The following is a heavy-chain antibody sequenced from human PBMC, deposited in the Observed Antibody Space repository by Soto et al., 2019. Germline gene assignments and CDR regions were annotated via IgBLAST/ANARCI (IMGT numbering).Heavy chain of an antibody. CDR2: ISGSGGST. D-gene: IGHD3-22*01. V-gene: IGHV3-23*01. Sequence: PGGSLRLSCAASGFTFSSYAMSWVRRAPGKGLEWVSAISGSGGSTYYADSVKGRFTISRDNSKNTLYLQMNSLRAEDTAVYYCARGDSSALSKDDAFDIWGQGTMVTVSS. CDR1: GFTFSSYA. J-gene: IGHJ3*02. CDR3: ARGDSSALSKDDAFDI.